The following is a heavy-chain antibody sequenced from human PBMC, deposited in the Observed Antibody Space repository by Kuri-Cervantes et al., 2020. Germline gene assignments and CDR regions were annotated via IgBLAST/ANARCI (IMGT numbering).Heavy chain of an antibody. Sequence: ETLSLTCAASGFTFSSYWMHWVRQAPGKGLEWVANIKQDGSERHYVDSVKGRFTISRDNAKNSLYLQMNSLRAEDTAVYYCARQGYCSGGSCYRYYYYMDVWGKGTTVTVSS. J-gene: IGHJ6*03. CDR1: GFTFSSYW. D-gene: IGHD2-15*01. CDR2: IKQDGSER. V-gene: IGHV3-7*01. CDR3: ARQGYCSGGSCYRYYYYMDV.